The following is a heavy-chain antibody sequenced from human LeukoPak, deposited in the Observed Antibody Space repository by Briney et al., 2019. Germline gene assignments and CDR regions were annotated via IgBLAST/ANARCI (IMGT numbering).Heavy chain of an antibody. CDR3: ARSPHILTGENFDY. D-gene: IGHD3-9*01. CDR2: IYSGGST. Sequence: GASVKVSCKVSGYTLTELSMHWVRQAPGKGLEWVSVIYSGGSTYYADSVKGRFTISRDNSKSTLYIQMNSLRSDDTALYYCARSPHILTGENFDYWGQGTLVTVSS. CDR1: GYTLTELS. V-gene: IGHV3-53*05. J-gene: IGHJ4*02.